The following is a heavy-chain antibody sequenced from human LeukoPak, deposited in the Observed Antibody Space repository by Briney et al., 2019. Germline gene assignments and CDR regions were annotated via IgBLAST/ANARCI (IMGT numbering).Heavy chain of an antibody. CDR1: GFTMSDYY. CDR3: SRGSYDLWSGFSY. V-gene: IGHV3-69-1*02. J-gene: IGHJ4*02. CDR2: ISGTGSTV. Sequence: GGSLRLSCEVSGFTMSDYYMMWVRQAPGKGLEWISCISGTGSTVYYADSMKGRFTISRDIGKKSVYLQMTALRADDTAVYYCSRGSYDLWSGFSYWGQGTLVTVSS. D-gene: IGHD3-3*01.